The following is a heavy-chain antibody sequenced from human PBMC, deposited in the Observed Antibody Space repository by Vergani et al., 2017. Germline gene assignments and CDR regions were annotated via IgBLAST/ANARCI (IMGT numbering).Heavy chain of an antibody. D-gene: IGHD3-10*01. CDR1: GGTFSSYA. CDR2: IIPIFGTA. J-gene: IGHJ5*02. Sequence: QVQLVQSGAEVKKPGSSVKVSCKASGGTFSSYAISWVRQAPGQGLEWMGGIIPIFGTANYAQKFQCRVTITADESTSTAYMELSSLRSEDTAVYYCSLRGYYGSGSGFDPWGQGTLVTVSS. CDR3: SLRGYYGSGSGFDP. V-gene: IGHV1-69*01.